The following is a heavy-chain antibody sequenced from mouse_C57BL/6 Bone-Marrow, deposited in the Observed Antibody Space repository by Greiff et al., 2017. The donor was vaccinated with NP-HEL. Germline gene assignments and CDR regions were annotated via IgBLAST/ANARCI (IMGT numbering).Heavy chain of an antibody. J-gene: IGHJ3*01. CDR1: GYTFTGYW. Sequence: QVQLQQSGAALMKPGASVKLSCKATGYTFTGYWLEWVKQRPGHGLEWIGEILPGSGSTNYNAKFKGQATFTDVTSSNTAYMQLSSLTTEDSAIYDGAREDGYYWFAYWGQGTLVTVSA. D-gene: IGHD2-3*01. CDR3: AREDGYYWFAY. CDR2: ILPGSGST. V-gene: IGHV1-9*01.